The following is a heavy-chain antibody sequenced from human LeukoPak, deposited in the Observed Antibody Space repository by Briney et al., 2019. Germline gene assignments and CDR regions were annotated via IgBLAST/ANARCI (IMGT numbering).Heavy chain of an antibody. J-gene: IGHJ3*02. V-gene: IGHV3-48*03. CDR3: ARESESWLQARGDGFDI. D-gene: IGHD5-24*01. CDR2: ISSSGSTI. Sequence: QPGGSLRLSCAASGFTFSSYEMNWVRQAPGKGLEWVSYISSSGSTIYYADSVKGRFTISRDNAENSLYLQMNSLRTEDTAVYYCARESESWLQARGDGFDIWGQGTMVTVSS. CDR1: GFTFSSYE.